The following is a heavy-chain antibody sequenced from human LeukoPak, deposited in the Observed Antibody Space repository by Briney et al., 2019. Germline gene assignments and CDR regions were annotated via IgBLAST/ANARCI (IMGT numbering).Heavy chain of an antibody. CDR3: ANGRGISTGVATAY. CDR1: GFTFRTYA. V-gene: IGHV3-23*01. D-gene: IGHD3-3*01. Sequence: PGGSLRLSCVASGFTFRTYAMNWVRQAPGKGLEWVSGISGSGGITYYADSVKGRFTISRDNSKNTLYLQMDSLRAEDTAVYYCANGRGISTGVATAYWGQGTLVTVSS. J-gene: IGHJ4*02. CDR2: ISGSGGIT.